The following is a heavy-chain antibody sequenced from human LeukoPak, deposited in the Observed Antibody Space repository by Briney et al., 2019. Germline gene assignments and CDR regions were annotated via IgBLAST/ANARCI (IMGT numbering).Heavy chain of an antibody. CDR2: IIPIFGTA. Sequence: SVKVSCKASGYTFTGYYMHWVRQAPGQGLEWMGRIIPIFGTANYAQKFQGRVTITTDESTSTAYMELSSLRSEDTAVYYCARGEGNWGQGTLVTVSS. CDR3: ARGEGN. J-gene: IGHJ4*02. CDR1: GYTFTGYY. V-gene: IGHV1-69*05. D-gene: IGHD3-10*01.